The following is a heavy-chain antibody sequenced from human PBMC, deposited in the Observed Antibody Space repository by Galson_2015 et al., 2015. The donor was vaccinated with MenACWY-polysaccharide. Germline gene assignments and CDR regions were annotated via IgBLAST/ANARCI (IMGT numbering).Heavy chain of an antibody. CDR1: GFTVSSNY. D-gene: IGHD6-19*01. Sequence: SLRLSCAASGFTVSSNYMSWVRQAPGKGLEWVSVIYSGGSTYYADSVKGRFTISRDNSKNTLYLQMNSLRAEDTAVYYCAREAAVAGTLAHYYYMDVWGKGTTVTVSS. CDR2: IYSGGST. J-gene: IGHJ6*03. V-gene: IGHV3-53*01. CDR3: AREAAVAGTLAHYYYMDV.